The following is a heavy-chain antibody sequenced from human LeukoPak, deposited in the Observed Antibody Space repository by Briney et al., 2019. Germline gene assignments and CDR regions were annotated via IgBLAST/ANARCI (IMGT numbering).Heavy chain of an antibody. CDR3: ARDPPPPYSSGWPYYFDY. D-gene: IGHD6-19*01. CDR1: GGTFSSYA. V-gene: IGHV1-69*04. CDR2: IIPILGIA. J-gene: IGHJ4*02. Sequence: SVKVSCNASGGTFSSYAISWVRQAPGQGLEWMGRIIPILGIANYAQKFQGRVTITADKSTSTAYMELSSLRSEDTAVYYCARDPPPPYSSGWPYYFDYWGQGTLVTVSS.